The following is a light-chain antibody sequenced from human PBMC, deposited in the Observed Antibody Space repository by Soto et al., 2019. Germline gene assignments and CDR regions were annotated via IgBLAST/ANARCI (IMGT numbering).Light chain of an antibody. J-gene: IGKJ1*01. CDR3: QVGTRVLT. V-gene: IGKV3-20*01. CDR1: QSVSAMY. CDR2: GAS. Sequence: EIVLTQSRGTLSLSPGERATLSCSASQSVSAMYLAWDQQKPGQAPRLLIYGASRRATGIPDRFSGSGAGTDFTLTISRLEVEDFALYYWQVGTRVLTFGQGTKVEI.